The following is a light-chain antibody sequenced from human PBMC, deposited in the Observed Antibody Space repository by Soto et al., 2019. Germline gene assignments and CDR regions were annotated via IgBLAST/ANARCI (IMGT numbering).Light chain of an antibody. CDR2: EVS. J-gene: IGLJ3*02. CDR1: STDVGGYNY. V-gene: IGLV2-14*01. Sequence: QSVLTQPASVSGSPGQSIAISCTGTSTDVGGYNYVSWYQQHPGKAPKLMIYEVSNRPSGVSIRFSGAKSGNTASLTISGLQAEDEADYYCSSYTSDSTLVFGGGTKVTVL. CDR3: SSYTSDSTLV.